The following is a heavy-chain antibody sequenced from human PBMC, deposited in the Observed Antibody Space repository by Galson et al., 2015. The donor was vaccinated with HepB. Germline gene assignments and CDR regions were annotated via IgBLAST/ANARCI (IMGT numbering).Heavy chain of an antibody. V-gene: IGHV6-1*01. CDR3: ATYRFDY. J-gene: IGHJ4*02. CDR1: GDSVSSNNAA. Sequence: CAISGDSVSSNNAAWNRIRQSPSRGLEWLGRTYYRSKWYNDYAVSVKSRITITPDTSKNQFSLQLNSVTPEDTAVYYCATYRFDYWGQGTLVTVSS. CDR2: TYYRSKWYN.